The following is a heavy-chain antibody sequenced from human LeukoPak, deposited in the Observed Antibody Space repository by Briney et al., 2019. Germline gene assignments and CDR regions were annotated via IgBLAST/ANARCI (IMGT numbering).Heavy chain of an antibody. CDR3: ARGRRPGY. V-gene: IGHV4-34*01. D-gene: IGHD6-6*01. CDR1: GGSFSGYY. CDR2: INHSGST. J-gene: IGHJ4*02. Sequence: SETLSLTCAVYGGSFSGYYWSWIRQPPGKGLEWIGEINHSGSTNYNPSLKSRVTISVDTSKNQFSLKLSSVTAADTAVYYCARGRRPGYWGQGTLVTVSS.